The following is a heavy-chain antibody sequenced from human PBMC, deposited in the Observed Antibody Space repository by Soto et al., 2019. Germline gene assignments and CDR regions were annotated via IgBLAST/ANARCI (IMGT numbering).Heavy chain of an antibody. D-gene: IGHD3-10*01. CDR2: IYYTGNT. Sequence: SETLSLTCTASCGSINTYYWNWIRQSPGKGLEWIGYIYYTGNTKYNPSLESRVTISVDTSKKQFFLKLNSVTPADTAVYYCAGGPYYFGLDVWGQGTTVTVSS. J-gene: IGHJ6*02. CDR3: AGGPYYFGLDV. CDR1: CGSINTYY. V-gene: IGHV4-59*01.